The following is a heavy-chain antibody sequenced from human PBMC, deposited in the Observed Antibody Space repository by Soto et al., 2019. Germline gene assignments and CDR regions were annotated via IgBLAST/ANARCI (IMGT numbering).Heavy chain of an antibody. CDR1: GFTFSSYA. CDR2: ISGSGGST. Sequence: EVQLLESGGGLVQPGGSLRLSCAASGFTFSSYAMSWVRQAPGKGLEWVSAISGSGGSTYYADSVKGRFTISRDNSKNTLYLQMNSLRAEDTAVYYCAKSEKGISPSYYYGMDVWGQGTTVTVSS. J-gene: IGHJ6*02. CDR3: AKSEKGISPSYYYGMDV. D-gene: IGHD2-15*01. V-gene: IGHV3-23*01.